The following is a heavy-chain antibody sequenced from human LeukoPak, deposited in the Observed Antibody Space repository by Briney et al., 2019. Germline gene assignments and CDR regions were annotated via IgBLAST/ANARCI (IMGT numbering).Heavy chain of an antibody. J-gene: IGHJ5*02. D-gene: IGHD1-26*01. CDR2: ISWNSGSI. CDR1: GFTFDDYA. CDR3: AKDYEPLVGVHRWGDWFDP. Sequence: PGGSLRLSCAASGFTFDDYAMHWVRQAPGKGLEWVSGISWNSGSIGYADSVKGRFTISRDNAKNSLYLQMNSLRAEDTALYYCAKDYEPLVGVHRWGDWFDPWGQGTLVTVSS. V-gene: IGHV3-9*01.